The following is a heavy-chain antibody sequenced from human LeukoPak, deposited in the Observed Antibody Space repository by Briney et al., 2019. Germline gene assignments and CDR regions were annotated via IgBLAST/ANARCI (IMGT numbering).Heavy chain of an antibody. V-gene: IGHV4-59*01. D-gene: IGHD6-13*01. J-gene: IGHJ5*02. CDR2: IYYSGST. Sequence: PSETLSLTCSVSGGSISNYYWSWIRQPPGKGLEWIGYIYYSGSTNYNPSLKSRVTISVDTSKNQFSLKLSSVTAADTAVYYCARGVIGAAGRFDPWGQGTLVTVSS. CDR1: GGSISNYY. CDR3: ARGVIGAAGRFDP.